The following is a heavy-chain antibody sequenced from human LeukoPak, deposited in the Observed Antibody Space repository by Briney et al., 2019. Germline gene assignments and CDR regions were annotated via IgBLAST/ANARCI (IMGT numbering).Heavy chain of an antibody. CDR2: ISYDGNNK. D-gene: IGHD3-3*01. CDR3: AREEWYYFDY. CDR1: GFTFSSYG. V-gene: IGHV3-30*19. Sequence: GRSLRLSCAASGFTFSSYGMHWVRQAPGKGLEWVAVISYDGNNKYYVDSVKGRFTIARDNSKNTVFLQMNSLRAEDMAVYYCAREEWYYFDYWGQGTLVTVSS. J-gene: IGHJ4*02.